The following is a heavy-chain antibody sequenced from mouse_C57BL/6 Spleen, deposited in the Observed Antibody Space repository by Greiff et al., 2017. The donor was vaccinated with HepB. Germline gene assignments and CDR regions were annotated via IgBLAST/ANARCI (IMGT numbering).Heavy chain of an antibody. Sequence: EVKLVESGGGLVQPGGSLKLSCAASGFTFSDYYMYWVRQTPEKRLEWVVYISNGGGSTYYPDTVKGRFTISRDNAKNTLYLQMSRLKSEDTAMYYCARHYDGSFDYWGQGTTLTVSS. V-gene: IGHV5-12*01. J-gene: IGHJ2*01. CDR2: ISNGGGST. CDR3: ARHYDGSFDY. D-gene: IGHD2-3*01. CDR1: GFTFSDYY.